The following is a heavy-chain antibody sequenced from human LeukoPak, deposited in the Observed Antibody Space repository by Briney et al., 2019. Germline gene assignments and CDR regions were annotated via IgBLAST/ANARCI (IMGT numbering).Heavy chain of an antibody. D-gene: IGHD2-15*01. CDR3: AKIAVVVAATQSLTFDY. Sequence: PGGSLRLSCAASGFTFSSYAMSWVRQAPGKGLEWVSAISGSGGSTYYADSVKGRFTISRDNSKNTLYLQMNSLRAEDTAVYYCAKIAVVVAATQSLTFDYWGQGTLVTVSS. V-gene: IGHV3-23*01. CDR2: ISGSGGST. J-gene: IGHJ4*02. CDR1: GFTFSSYA.